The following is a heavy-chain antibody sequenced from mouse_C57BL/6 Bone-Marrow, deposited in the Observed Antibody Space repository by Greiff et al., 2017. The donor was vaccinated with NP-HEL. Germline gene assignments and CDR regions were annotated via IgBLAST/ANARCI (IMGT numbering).Heavy chain of an antibody. CDR1: GFTFSDAW. D-gene: IGHD1-1*01. V-gene: IGHV6-6*01. J-gene: IGHJ4*01. CDR3: TRPIITTVVATEGMDD. CDR2: IRNNANNHAT. Sequence: EVQLQESGGGLVQPGGSMKLSCAASGFTFSDAWMDWVRQSPEKGLEWVAEIRNNANNHATYYAENVKGKFTISGDDSKSSVYLQMNSLRAEDTGIYYCTRPIITTVVATEGMDDWGKGTSVTVAS.